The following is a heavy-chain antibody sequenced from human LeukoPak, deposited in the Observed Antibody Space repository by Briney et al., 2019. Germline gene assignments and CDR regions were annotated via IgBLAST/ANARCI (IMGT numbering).Heavy chain of an antibody. D-gene: IGHD6-13*01. CDR3: AGRISLAAAADY. J-gene: IGHJ4*02. CDR1: GFTFSSYA. Sequence: PGGSLRLSCAASGFTFSSYAMSWVRQAPGKGLEWVSAISGSGGSTYYADSVKGRFTISRDNSENPLYLQMNSLRAEDTAVYYCAGRISLAAAADYWGQGTLVTVSS. CDR2: ISGSGGST. V-gene: IGHV3-23*01.